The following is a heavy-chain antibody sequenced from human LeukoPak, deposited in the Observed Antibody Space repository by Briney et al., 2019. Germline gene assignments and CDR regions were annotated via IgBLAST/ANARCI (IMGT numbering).Heavy chain of an antibody. CDR2: ISSSCSTI. J-gene: IGHJ4*02. D-gene: IGHD3-10*01. CDR1: GFTFSSYE. Sequence: GGSLTLSCAASGFTFSSYEMNWVRQARGKGLEWVSYISSSCSTIFYADCVEGRFTISRDNAKNAVYPQVNSVRAGDAGVYYCARDSGGLNYNRSASSNYFDYWSRGTLVTVPS. CDR3: ARDSGGLNYNRSASSNYFDY. V-gene: IGHV3-48*03.